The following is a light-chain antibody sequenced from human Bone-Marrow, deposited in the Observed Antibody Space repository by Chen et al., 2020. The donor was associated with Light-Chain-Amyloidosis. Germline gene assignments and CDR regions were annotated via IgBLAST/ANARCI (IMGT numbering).Light chain of an antibody. V-gene: IGLV2-8*01. CDR3: SSYAGRNNLV. Sequence: QSALTQPPSASGSPGQSVTLPCTGTSSDVGGHNYVSWYQQHPGKAPKLMIYEVTKRPSGVPDRFSGSKSGNTASLTVSGLHTEDEAAYYCSSYAGRNNLVFGGGTKLTVV. J-gene: IGLJ3*02. CDR1: SSDVGGHNY. CDR2: EVT.